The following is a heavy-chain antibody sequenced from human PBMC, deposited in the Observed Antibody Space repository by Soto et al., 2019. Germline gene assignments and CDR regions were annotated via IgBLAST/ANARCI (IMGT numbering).Heavy chain of an antibody. CDR2: MNLDTGGT. V-gene: IGHV1-2*06. CDR1: GYRFTNYY. J-gene: IGHJ6*02. D-gene: IGHD5-12*01. CDR3: ARDGNFARRGYSFGFDL. Sequence: ASVMVSCKASGYRFTNYYIHWVPQAPGQGLELRGRMNLDTGGTTYAQKSQGRVTMTRDTSISTAYMEVTNLKSDDTAIYYCARDGNFARRGYSFGFDLWG.